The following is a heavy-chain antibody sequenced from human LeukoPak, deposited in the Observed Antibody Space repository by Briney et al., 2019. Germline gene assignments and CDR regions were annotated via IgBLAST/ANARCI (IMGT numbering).Heavy chain of an antibody. CDR1: GFTFSIKA. CDR2: ITGSGGST. J-gene: IGHJ4*02. V-gene: IGHV3-23*01. Sequence: GGSLRLSCAASGFTFSIKAMNWVRQAPGKGLEWVSGITGSGGSTYYADSVKGRFTISKDISKNMLYLQMNSLRAEDTAVYYCATVKGPLVKAPFDYWGQGTPVTVSS. D-gene: IGHD3-22*01. CDR3: ATVKGPLVKAPFDY.